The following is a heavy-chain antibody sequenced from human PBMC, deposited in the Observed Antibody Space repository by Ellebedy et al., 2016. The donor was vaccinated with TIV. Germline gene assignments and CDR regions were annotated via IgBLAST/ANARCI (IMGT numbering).Heavy chain of an antibody. Sequence: GSLRLXXTVSGGSISSYYWSWIRQPPGKGLEWIGYIYYSGSTNYNPSLKSRVTISVDTSKNQFSLKLSSVTAADTAVYYCAREVQGAFDIWGQGTMVTVSS. CDR3: AREVQGAFDI. J-gene: IGHJ3*02. D-gene: IGHD1-1*01. CDR2: IYYSGST. CDR1: GGSISSYY. V-gene: IGHV4-59*01.